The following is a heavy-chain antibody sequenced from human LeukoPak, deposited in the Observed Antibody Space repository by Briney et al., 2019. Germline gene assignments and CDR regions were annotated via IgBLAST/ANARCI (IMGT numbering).Heavy chain of an antibody. J-gene: IGHJ6*02. Sequence: GSLRLSCAASGFTFSSYGMHWVRQAPGKGLEWVAVISYDGSNKYYADSVKGRFTISRDNSKNTLYLQMNSLRAEDTAVYYCAKAPNLDYYYYGMDVWGQGTTVTVSS. CDR3: AKAPNLDYYYYGMDV. CDR2: ISYDGSNK. CDR1: GFTFSSYG. V-gene: IGHV3-30*18.